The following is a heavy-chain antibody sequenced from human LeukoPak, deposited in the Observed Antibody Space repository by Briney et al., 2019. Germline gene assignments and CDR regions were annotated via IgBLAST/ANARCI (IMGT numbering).Heavy chain of an antibody. V-gene: IGHV1-18*01. Sequence: ASVKVSCKASGYTFTSFGISWVRQAPGQGLEWMGWISAYNGNTNYAQKLQGRVTMTTDTSTSTAYMELKSLRSDDTAVYYCARDSRYYGSSGYYNVFDYWGQGTLVTVSS. CDR1: GYTFTSFG. D-gene: IGHD3-22*01. CDR2: ISAYNGNT. CDR3: ARDSRYYGSSGYYNVFDY. J-gene: IGHJ4*02.